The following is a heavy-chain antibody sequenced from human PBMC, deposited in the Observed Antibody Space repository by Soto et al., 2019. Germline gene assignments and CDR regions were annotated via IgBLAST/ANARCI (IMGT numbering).Heavy chain of an antibody. CDR3: AKAQLVPNFDS. CDR1: GFTFSSYA. J-gene: IGHJ4*02. Sequence: GGSLRLSCAASGFTFSSYAMSWVRQAPGKGLEWVSAISGSGGSTYYADSVKGRFTISRANSKNTLYLQLNSLRAEDTAVYCCAKAQLVPNFDSWGQGTLVTVSS. V-gene: IGHV3-23*01. CDR2: ISGSGGST. D-gene: IGHD6-6*01.